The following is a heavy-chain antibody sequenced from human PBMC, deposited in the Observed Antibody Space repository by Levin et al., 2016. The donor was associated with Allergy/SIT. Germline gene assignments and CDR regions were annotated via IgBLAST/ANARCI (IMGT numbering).Heavy chain of an antibody. J-gene: IGHJ4*02. D-gene: IGHD3-3*01. CDR2: ISWNSGRL. V-gene: IGHV3-9*01. CDR1: GFTFDDYA. CDR3: AKDAGSLSMFGVVMHFDS. Sequence: SLKISCVASGFTFDDYAMHWVRQAPGKGLEWVSGISWNSGRLDYADSVKGRFTISRDNAKNSLYLEVDSLGAEDTAIYYCAKDAGSLSMFGVVMHFDSWGQGTLVTVSS.